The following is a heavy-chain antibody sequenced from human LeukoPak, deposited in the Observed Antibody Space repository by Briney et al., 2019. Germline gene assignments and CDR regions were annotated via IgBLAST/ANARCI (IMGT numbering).Heavy chain of an antibody. J-gene: IGHJ6*03. CDR1: GFTFSSYG. V-gene: IGHV3-30*02. CDR3: AKDHRYYYYMDV. CDR2: IRYDGSNK. Sequence: GGSLRLSCAASGFTFSSYGMHWVRQAPGKGLEWVAFIRYDGSNKYYADSVKGRFTISRDNSKNTLYLQMNSLRAEDTAVYYCAKDHRYYYYMDVWGKGTAVTVSS.